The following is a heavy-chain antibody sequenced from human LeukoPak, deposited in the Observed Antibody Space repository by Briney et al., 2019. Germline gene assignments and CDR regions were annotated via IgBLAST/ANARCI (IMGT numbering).Heavy chain of an antibody. CDR3: ARDSSGYYSYFDY. V-gene: IGHV4-59*01. Sequence: SETLSLTCTVSGGSISSYYWSRLRQPPGKGLEWIGYIYYSGSTNYNPSLKSRVTISVDTSKNQFSLKLSSVTAADTAVYYCARDSSGYYSYFDYWGQGTLVTVSS. CDR1: GGSISSYY. J-gene: IGHJ4*02. CDR2: IYYSGST. D-gene: IGHD3-22*01.